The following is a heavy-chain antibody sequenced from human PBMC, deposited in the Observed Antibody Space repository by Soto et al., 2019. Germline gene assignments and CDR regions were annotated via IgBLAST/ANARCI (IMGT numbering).Heavy chain of an antibody. CDR1: GGSISSYC. CDR2: IYYSGST. J-gene: IGHJ4*02. V-gene: IGHV4-59*08. CDR3: ARHGQQWLVGYFDY. D-gene: IGHD6-19*01. Sequence: SEILSLTSTVSGGSISSYCWSWIRQPPGKGLEWIGYIYYSGSTNYNPSLKSRVTISVDTSKNQFSLKLSSVTAADTAVYYCARHGQQWLVGYFDYWGQGTLVTVSS.